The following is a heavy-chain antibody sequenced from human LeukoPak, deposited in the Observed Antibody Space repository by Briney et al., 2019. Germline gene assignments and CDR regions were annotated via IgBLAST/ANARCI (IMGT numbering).Heavy chain of an antibody. J-gene: IGHJ4*02. Sequence: GGSLRLSCAASGFMFDTYIMTWVRQAPGKGLEWISYINSINAVYYTDSVQGRFNISRDNAKNSLYLQMNGLRVEDTAMYYCARVSARGYDYWGRGTLVTVSS. CDR1: GFMFDTYI. CDR2: INSINAV. CDR3: ARVSARGYDY. V-gene: IGHV3-48*01. D-gene: IGHD5-18*01.